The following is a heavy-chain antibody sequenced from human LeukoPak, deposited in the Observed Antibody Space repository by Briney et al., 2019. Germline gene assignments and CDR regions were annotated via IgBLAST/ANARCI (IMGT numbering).Heavy chain of an antibody. CDR3: ARPRSSGWSPFDY. J-gene: IGHJ4*02. D-gene: IGHD6-19*01. CDR2: IYYSGST. Sequence: PSETLSLTCTVSGGSISSSSYYWGWVRQPPGKGLEWIGSIYYSGSTYYNPSLKSRVTISVDTSKNHFSLKLSSVTAADTAVYYCARPRSSGWSPFDYWGQGTLVTVSS. V-gene: IGHV4-39*02. CDR1: GGSISSSSYY.